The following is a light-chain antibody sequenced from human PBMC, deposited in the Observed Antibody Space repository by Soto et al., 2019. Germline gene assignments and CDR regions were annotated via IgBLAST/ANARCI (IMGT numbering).Light chain of an antibody. CDR1: SSDVGGYNY. Sequence: QSELTQPGSVYGSPGQSLNISCTETSSDVGGYNYVSWYQHHPGKAPTLIIYDVSIRPSGVSNPFSGSKSGNTASLTISGLQPEDEADYYCSSYTTSNTRQLVFGTVTTVTV. V-gene: IGLV2-14*03. J-gene: IGLJ1*01. CDR2: DVS. CDR3: SSYTTSNTRQLV.